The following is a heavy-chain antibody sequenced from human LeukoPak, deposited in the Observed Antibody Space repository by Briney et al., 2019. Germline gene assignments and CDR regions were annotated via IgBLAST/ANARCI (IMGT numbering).Heavy chain of an antibody. J-gene: IGHJ6*02. CDR2: IGTAGDT. CDR3: ARDGPYTSGTYYYGMDV. Sequence: GRSLRLSCAASGFTFSSYDMHWVRLATGKGLEWVSAIGTAGDTFYPGSVKGRFTVSRDNAKNSLYLQMNSLRAGDTAVYYCARDGPYTSGTYYYGMDVWGQGTTVTVSS. D-gene: IGHD3-10*01. V-gene: IGHV3-13*04. CDR1: GFTFSSYD.